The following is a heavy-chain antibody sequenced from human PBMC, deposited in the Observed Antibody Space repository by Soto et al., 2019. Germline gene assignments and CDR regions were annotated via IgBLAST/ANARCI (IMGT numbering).Heavy chain of an antibody. D-gene: IGHD4-17*01. CDR3: ARERVTVTGRDWFDP. Sequence: SVKVSCKASGGTFSSYAISWVRQAPGQGLEWMGGIIPIFGTANYAQKFQGRVTITADESTSTAYMELSSLRSEDTAVYYCARERVTVTGRDWFDPWGQGALVTVSS. J-gene: IGHJ5*02. CDR2: IIPIFGTA. V-gene: IGHV1-69*13. CDR1: GGTFSSYA.